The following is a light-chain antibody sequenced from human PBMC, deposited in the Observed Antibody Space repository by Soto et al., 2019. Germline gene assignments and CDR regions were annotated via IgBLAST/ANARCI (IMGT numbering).Light chain of an antibody. V-gene: IGKV3D-7*01. J-gene: IGKJ1*01. CDR1: QSLISTF. CDR2: DAS. CDR3: LQDYDYPRT. Sequence: PGERATLSCTDSQSLISTFLAWYQQKPGQAPKLLIYDASSRATGIPDRFSGSGSGTDFTLTISSLQPEDFATYYCLQDYDYPRTFGQGTKVDIK.